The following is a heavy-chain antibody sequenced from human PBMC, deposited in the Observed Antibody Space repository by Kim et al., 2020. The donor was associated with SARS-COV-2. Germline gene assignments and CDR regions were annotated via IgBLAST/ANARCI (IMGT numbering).Heavy chain of an antibody. Sequence: GGSLRLSCAASGFTFSSYGMHWVRQAPGKGLEWVAVISYDGSNKYYADSVKGRFTISRDNSKNTLYLQMNSRRAEDTAVYYCARDSGYGGNDYWGQGTLVTVSS. CDR2: ISYDGSNK. J-gene: IGHJ4*02. CDR1: GFTFSSYG. CDR3: ARDSGYGGNDY. V-gene: IGHV3-33*05. D-gene: IGHD5-12*01.